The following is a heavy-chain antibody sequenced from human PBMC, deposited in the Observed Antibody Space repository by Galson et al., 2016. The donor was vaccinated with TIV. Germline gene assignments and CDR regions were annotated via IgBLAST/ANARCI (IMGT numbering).Heavy chain of an antibody. Sequence: SLRLSCAGSGLIFSSSAVHWVRQAPGKGLEWLAIISYDGSHKNYGDSVKGRFTVSRDNSENTVFLQMNNPRSDDTAVYYCARPASLGYFDWLPPDSWGQGTLVTVSS. J-gene: IGHJ4*02. V-gene: IGHV3-30*04. CDR3: ARPASLGYFDWLPPDS. CDR2: ISYDGSHK. D-gene: IGHD3-9*01. CDR1: GLIFSSSA.